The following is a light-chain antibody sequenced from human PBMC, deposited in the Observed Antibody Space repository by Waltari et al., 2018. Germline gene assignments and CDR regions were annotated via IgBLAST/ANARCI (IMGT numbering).Light chain of an antibody. Sequence: EIVLTQSPGTLSLSPGGRATLSCRASQSVSSSTLAWYQQKPGQAPRLLIYGSSSRAPGIPDRFSGSGSGTDFTLTISRVEPEDYAVYYCQHYGSSPPLTFGGGTKVEMK. J-gene: IGKJ4*02. V-gene: IGKV3-20*01. CDR2: GSS. CDR3: QHYGSSPPLT. CDR1: QSVSSST.